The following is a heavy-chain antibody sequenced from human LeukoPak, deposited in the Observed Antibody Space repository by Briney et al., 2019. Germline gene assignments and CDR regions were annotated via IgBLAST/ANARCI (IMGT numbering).Heavy chain of an antibody. CDR2: IKQDGSEK. J-gene: IGHJ6*03. CDR1: GFTFSSYW. CDR3: ARDVVAALTSYYMDV. V-gene: IGHV3-7*01. D-gene: IGHD2-15*01. Sequence: GGSLRLSCAASGFTFSSYWMSWVRQAPGKGLEWVANIKQDGSEKYYVDSVKGRFTISRDNAKNSLYQQMNSLRAEDTAVYYCARDVVAALTSYYMDVWGKGTTVTVSS.